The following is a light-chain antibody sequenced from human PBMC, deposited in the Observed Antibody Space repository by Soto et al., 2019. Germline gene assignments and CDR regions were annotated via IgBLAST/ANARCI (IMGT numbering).Light chain of an antibody. J-gene: IGKJ1*01. CDR1: QSIYTW. CDR2: MAS. V-gene: IGKV1-5*03. CDR3: QQYVKYPVT. Sequence: DIQMTQSPSTLSASVGDRVTITCRANQSIYTWLAWYQHKPGKAPKFLIYMASSLENGGPSRFSGSGSGTEFTLTISSLQPDDFATYVCQQYVKYPVTFGQGTKVEIK.